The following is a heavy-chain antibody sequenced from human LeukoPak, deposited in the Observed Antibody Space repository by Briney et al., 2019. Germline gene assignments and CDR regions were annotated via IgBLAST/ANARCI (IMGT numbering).Heavy chain of an antibody. CDR3: AREVPGEWLGERGGESAVLGIDY. Sequence: GASVKVSCKASGYTFTSYYMHWVRQAPGQGLEWMGIINPSGGSTSYAQKFQGRVTMTRETSTSTVYMALSGLRSEDTAVDCCAREVPGEWLGERGGESAVLGIDYWGQGTLVTVSS. V-gene: IGHV1-46*01. J-gene: IGHJ4*02. CDR1: GYTFTSYY. D-gene: IGHD3-10*01. CDR2: INPSGGST.